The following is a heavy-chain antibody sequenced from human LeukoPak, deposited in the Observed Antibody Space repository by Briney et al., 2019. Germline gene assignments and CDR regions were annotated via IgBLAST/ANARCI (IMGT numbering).Heavy chain of an antibody. CDR2: IYPGDSDT. CDR3: ARHMGPLHFGELFTGLPYYMDV. V-gene: IGHV5-51*01. J-gene: IGHJ6*03. Sequence: GESLKISCKGSGYSFTSYWIGWVRQMPGKGLEWMGIIYPGDSDTRYSPSFQGQVTISADKSISTAYLQWSSLKASDTAMYYCARHMGPLHFGELFTGLPYYMDVWGKGTTVTVSS. CDR1: GYSFTSYW. D-gene: IGHD3-10*01.